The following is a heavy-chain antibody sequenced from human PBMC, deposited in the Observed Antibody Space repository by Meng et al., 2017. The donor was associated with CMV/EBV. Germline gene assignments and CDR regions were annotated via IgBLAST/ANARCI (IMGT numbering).Heavy chain of an antibody. CDR3: ARAQYSCSCDY. V-gene: IGHV4-30-4*08. Sequence: QVRLQESGPGQEQPSQTLSLTCTLSGRSISSGVYYWSWIRQPTGKGLGWIGYFYYSGRTYYDPSLKSRVTISVDTYKNQFSLKLSSVTAADTAVYYCARAQYSCSCDYWGQGTLVTVSS. D-gene: IGHD6-13*01. CDR2: FYYSGRT. J-gene: IGHJ4*02. CDR1: GRSISSGVYY.